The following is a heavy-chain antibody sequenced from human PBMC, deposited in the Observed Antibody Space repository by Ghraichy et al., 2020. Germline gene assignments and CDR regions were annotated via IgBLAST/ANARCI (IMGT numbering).Heavy chain of an antibody. V-gene: IGHV4-31*03. D-gene: IGHD2-15*01. J-gene: IGHJ6*03. CDR2: IYYSGST. CDR3: ARSYCSGGSCYVGSYYYYYMDV. Sequence: SQTLSLTCTVSGGSISSGGYYWSWIRQHPGKGLEWIGYIYYSGSTYYNPSLKSRVTISVDTSKNQFSLKLSSVTAADTAVYYCARSYCSGGSCYVGSYYYYYMDVWGKGTTVTVSS. CDR1: GGSISSGGYY.